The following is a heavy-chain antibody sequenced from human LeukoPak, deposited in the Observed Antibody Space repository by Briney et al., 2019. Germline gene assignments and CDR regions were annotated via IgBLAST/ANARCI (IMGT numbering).Heavy chain of an antibody. CDR3: AKDRRAALDY. J-gene: IGHJ4*02. D-gene: IGHD2-15*01. CDR2: INWNGGST. Sequence: GGSLRLSCAASGFTFDDYGMSWVRQAPGKGLEWVSGINWNGGSTGYADSVKGRFTISRDNSKNTLYLQMNSLRAEDTAVYYCAKDRRAALDYWGQGTLVTVSS. CDR1: GFTFDDYG. V-gene: IGHV3-20*04.